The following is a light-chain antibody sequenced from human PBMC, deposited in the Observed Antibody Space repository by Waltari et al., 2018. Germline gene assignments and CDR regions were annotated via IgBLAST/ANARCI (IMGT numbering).Light chain of an antibody. CDR2: SNN. Sequence: QSVLTQPPSASGTPGQRVTISCSGSSSNIGSNLVTWYQQYPGTAPKLLIFSNNQRRSGVPDRFSGSKSGPSASLAISGLQSEDEADYYCAVWDDSLSGWVFGGGTKLTAL. V-gene: IGLV1-44*01. CDR3: AVWDDSLSGWV. J-gene: IGLJ3*02. CDR1: SSNIGSNL.